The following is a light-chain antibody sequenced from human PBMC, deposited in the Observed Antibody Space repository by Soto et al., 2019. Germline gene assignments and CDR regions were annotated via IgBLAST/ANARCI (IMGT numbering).Light chain of an antibody. Sequence: DIQMTQSPSSLSASVGDRVTITCRASQGISSYLNWYQQKPGKAPKLLIYAASSLQSGVQSRFSGSGSGTDFTLTISRLQPEDFAAYYCQQSYSTRWTFAQGTKVDIK. V-gene: IGKV1-39*01. CDR2: AAS. J-gene: IGKJ1*01. CDR1: QGISSY. CDR3: QQSYSTRWT.